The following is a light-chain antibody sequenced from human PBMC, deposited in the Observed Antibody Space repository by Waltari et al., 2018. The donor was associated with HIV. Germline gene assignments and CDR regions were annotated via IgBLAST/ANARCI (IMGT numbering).Light chain of an antibody. J-gene: IGLJ2*01. V-gene: IGLV8-61*01. Sequence: QTVVTQEPSFSVSPGGTVTLTCGLSSGSVSTNYYPSWYQQTPGQAPRTLIYSTDTRSSGVPDRFSGAKSGNTASLTVSGLQPEDEADYYGSSDAGSNNHLIFGGGTKLTVL. CDR2: STD. CDR1: SGSVSTNYY. CDR3: SSDAGSNNHLI.